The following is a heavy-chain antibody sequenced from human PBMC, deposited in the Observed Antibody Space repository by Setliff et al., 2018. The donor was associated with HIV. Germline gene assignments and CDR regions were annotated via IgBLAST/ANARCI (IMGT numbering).Heavy chain of an antibody. D-gene: IGHD2-21*02. Sequence: GASLTISCAASGFTFSSYWMSWVRQAPGKGLEWVANIKQDGSEKYYVDSVEGRFTISRDNAKNSLYLQMNSLRAEDTAVYYCARDQGDYYYYYYMDVWGKGTTVTVSS. CDR3: ARDQGDYYYYYYMDV. J-gene: IGHJ6*03. CDR1: GFTFSSYW. V-gene: IGHV3-7*03. CDR2: IKQDGSEK.